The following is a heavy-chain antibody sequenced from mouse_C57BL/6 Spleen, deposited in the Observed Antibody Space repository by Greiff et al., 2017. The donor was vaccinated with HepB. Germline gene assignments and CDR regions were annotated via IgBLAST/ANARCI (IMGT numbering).Heavy chain of an antibody. CDR2: ISYDGSN. CDR3: ARAYYYGFMDY. D-gene: IGHD1-1*01. CDR1: GYSITSGYY. J-gene: IGHJ4*01. Sequence: EVKLEESGPGLVKPSQSLSLTCSVTGYSITSGYYWNWIRQFPGNKLEWMGYISYDGSNNYNPSLKNRISITRDTSKNQFFLKLNSVTTEDTATYYCARAYYYGFMDYWGQGTSVTVSS. V-gene: IGHV3-6*01.